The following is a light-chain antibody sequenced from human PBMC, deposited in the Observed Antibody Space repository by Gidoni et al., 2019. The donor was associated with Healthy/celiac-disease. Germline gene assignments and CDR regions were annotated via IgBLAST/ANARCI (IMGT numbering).Light chain of an antibody. CDR2: AAA. J-gene: IGKJ1*01. V-gene: IGKV1-6*01. Sequence: AIQMTQSPSSLSASVGDRVTIPCRASQGIRNDLGWYQQKPGEAPKPLIYAAASLKSWVPSRFSGSGSGTDFTLTISSLQPEDFATYYCLQDYNYPRTFGQGTKVEIK. CDR1: QGIRND. CDR3: LQDYNYPRT.